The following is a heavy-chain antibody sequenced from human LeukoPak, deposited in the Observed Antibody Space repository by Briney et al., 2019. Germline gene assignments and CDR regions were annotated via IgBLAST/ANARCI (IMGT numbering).Heavy chain of an antibody. CDR3: ARDLGTYYYGSGSYYNPDY. V-gene: IGHV1-18*01. CDR1: GYTFTSYG. Sequence: ASVKVSCKASGYTFTSYGISWVRQAPGQGLEWMGWISAYNGNTNYAQKLQGRVTMTTDTSTSTAYMELRSLRSDDTAVYYCARDLGTYYYGSGSYYNPDYWGQGTLVTVSS. CDR2: ISAYNGNT. J-gene: IGHJ4*02. D-gene: IGHD3-10*01.